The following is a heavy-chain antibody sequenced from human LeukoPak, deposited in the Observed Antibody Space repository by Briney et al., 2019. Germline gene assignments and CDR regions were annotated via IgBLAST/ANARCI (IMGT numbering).Heavy chain of an antibody. CDR3: ARALSWFDP. CDR2: IYYSGST. V-gene: IGHV4-39*07. Sequence: PSETLSLTCTVSGGSISSSSYYWGWIRQPPGTGLEWIGSIYYSGSTYYNPSLKSRVTISVDTSKNQFSLKLSSVTAADTAVYYCARALSWFDPWGQGTLVTVSS. J-gene: IGHJ5*02. CDR1: GGSISSSSYY.